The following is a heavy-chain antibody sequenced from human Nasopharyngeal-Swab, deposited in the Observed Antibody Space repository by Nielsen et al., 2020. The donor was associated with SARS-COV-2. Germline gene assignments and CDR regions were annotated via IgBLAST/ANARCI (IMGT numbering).Heavy chain of an antibody. CDR3: TRGVDY. Sequence: WVRQAPGQGLEWMGRITPSSGATTYAQSFQGRVTMTRDTSITTAYMELSGLRSDDTAIYYCTRGVDYWGQGTLVTVSS. D-gene: IGHD1-26*01. V-gene: IGHV1-2*06. CDR2: ITPSSGAT. J-gene: IGHJ4*02.